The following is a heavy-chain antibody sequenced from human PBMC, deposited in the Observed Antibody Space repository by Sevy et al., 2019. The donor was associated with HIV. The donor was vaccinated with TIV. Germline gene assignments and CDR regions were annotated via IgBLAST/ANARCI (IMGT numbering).Heavy chain of an antibody. CDR1: GFIFHDYA. D-gene: IGHD3-9*01. Sequence: GGSLRLSCAASGFIFHDYAMHWVRQAPGKGLEWVSGISWNSGSIGYADSVKGRFTISRDNAKNSLYLQLNSLRAEDTALYYCAKDPGLRYFDWSSDYWGQGTLVTVSS. CDR3: AKDPGLRYFDWSSDY. CDR2: ISWNSGSI. J-gene: IGHJ4*02. V-gene: IGHV3-9*01.